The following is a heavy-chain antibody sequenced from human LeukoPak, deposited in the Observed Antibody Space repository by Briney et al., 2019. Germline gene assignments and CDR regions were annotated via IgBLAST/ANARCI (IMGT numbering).Heavy chain of an antibody. V-gene: IGHV3-74*01. CDR3: ARVGYCGGDCPRLDY. J-gene: IGHJ4*02. D-gene: IGHD2-21*02. Sequence: GGSLRLSCAASGFTFSSYWMHWVRQAPGKGLVWVSRINSDGSSTSYADSVKGRFTISRDNAKNSLYLQMNSLRDEDTAVYYCARVGYCGGDCPRLDYWGQGTLVTVSS. CDR2: INSDGSST. CDR1: GFTFSSYW.